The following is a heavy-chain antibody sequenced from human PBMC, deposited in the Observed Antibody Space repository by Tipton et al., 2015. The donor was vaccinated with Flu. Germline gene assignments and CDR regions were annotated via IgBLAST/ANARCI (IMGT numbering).Heavy chain of an antibody. Sequence: TLSLTCTVSGGSISNYFWTWIRQPPGKRLEWIGFIYYGGSTDYNPSLKSRVTISVDTTNNQFSLNLRPVTAADTAIYYCARLNNYDNTGYYPYWGQGIVVAVSS. CDR2: IYYGGST. D-gene: IGHD3-22*01. V-gene: IGHV4-59*01. J-gene: IGHJ4*02. CDR1: GGSISNYF. CDR3: ARLNNYDNTGYYPY.